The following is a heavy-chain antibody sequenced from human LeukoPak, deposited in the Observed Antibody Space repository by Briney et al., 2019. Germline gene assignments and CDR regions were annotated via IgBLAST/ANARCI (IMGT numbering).Heavy chain of an antibody. CDR1: GFTFSSYN. CDR3: ETDYGSGSYYDY. J-gene: IGHJ4*02. V-gene: IGHV3-21*01. Sequence: PGGSLRLSCAASGFTFSSYNMNWVRQAPGKGLEWVSSISSSSSYIYYADSVKGRFTISRDNAKNSLYLQMNSLRAEDTAVYYCETDYGSGSYYDYWGQGTLVTVSS. CDR2: ISSSSSYI. D-gene: IGHD3-10*01.